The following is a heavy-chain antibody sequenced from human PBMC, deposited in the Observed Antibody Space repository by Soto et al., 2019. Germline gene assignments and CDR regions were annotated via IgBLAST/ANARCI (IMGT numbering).Heavy chain of an antibody. V-gene: IGHV4-31*03. CDR2: IYYSGST. Sequence: PSETLSLTCTVSGGSISSGGYYWSWIRQHPGKGLEWIGYIYYSGSTYYNPSLKSRVTISVDTSKNQFSLKLSSVTAADTAVYYCARLAAAGPYYYGMDVWGQGTMVTVSS. D-gene: IGHD6-13*01. CDR3: ARLAAAGPYYYGMDV. CDR1: GGSISSGGYY. J-gene: IGHJ6*02.